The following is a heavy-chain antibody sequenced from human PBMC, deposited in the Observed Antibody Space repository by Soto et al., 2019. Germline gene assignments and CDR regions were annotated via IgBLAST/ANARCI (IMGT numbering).Heavy chain of an antibody. CDR1: GFTFSSYA. Sequence: GGSLRLSCAASGFTFSSYAMHWVRQAPGKGLEWVAVISYDGSNKYYADSVKGRFTISRDNSKNTLYLQMNSLRAEDTAVYYCAKVKYYDILTCLTPYAFGVWGQGTMVTVSS. V-gene: IGHV3-30-3*01. CDR2: ISYDGSNK. CDR3: AKVKYYDILTCLTPYAFGV. D-gene: IGHD3-9*01. J-gene: IGHJ3*01.